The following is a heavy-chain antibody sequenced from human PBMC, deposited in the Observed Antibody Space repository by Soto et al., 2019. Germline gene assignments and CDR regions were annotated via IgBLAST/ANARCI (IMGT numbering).Heavy chain of an antibody. D-gene: IGHD7-27*01. Sequence: QVQVVESGGGVVQPGRSLRLSCAASGFTFSSYGIHWVRQAPGKGLEWVAIVWHDGSNKYYADSVEGRFTISRDNSRNTVYLQMNSLRVEETAVYYCTRDSAWVFDYWGQGTMVTVSS. V-gene: IGHV3-33*01. CDR2: VWHDGSNK. J-gene: IGHJ4*02. CDR3: TRDSAWVFDY. CDR1: GFTFSSYG.